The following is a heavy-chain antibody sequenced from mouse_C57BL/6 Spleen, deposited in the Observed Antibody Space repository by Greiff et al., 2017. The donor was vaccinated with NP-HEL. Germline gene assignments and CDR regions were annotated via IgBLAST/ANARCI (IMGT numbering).Heavy chain of an antibody. CDR2: IYPRSGNT. CDR1: GYTFTSYG. V-gene: IGHV1-81*01. CDR3: ARCPDYCGSHFDY. J-gene: IGHJ2*01. Sequence: VQLQQSGAELARPGASVKLSCKASGYTFTSYGISWVKQRTGQGLEWIGEIYPRSGNTYYNEKFKGKATLTADKSSSTAYMELRSLTSEDSAVYFCARCPDYCGSHFDYWGQGTTLTVSS. D-gene: IGHD1-1*01.